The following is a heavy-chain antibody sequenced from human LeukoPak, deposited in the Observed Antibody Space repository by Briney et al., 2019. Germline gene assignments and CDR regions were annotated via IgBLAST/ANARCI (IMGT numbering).Heavy chain of an antibody. J-gene: IGHJ4*02. Sequence: GRSLRLSCAASGFTFSSYGMHWVRQAPGKGLEWVAVIWYDGSNKYYADSVKGRFTISRDNSKNTLYLQMNSLRAEDTAVYYCARGRARAAAGTITPLFDYWGQGTLVTVSS. CDR2: IWYDGSNK. CDR1: GFTFSSYG. V-gene: IGHV3-33*01. CDR3: ARGRARAAAGTITPLFDY. D-gene: IGHD6-13*01.